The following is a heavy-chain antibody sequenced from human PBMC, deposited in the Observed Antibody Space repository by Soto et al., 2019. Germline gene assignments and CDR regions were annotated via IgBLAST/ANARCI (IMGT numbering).Heavy chain of an antibody. CDR1: GFTFSSYD. CDR2: IGIVGDT. Sequence: GGSLRLSCAASGFTFSSYDMHWVRQVIGKGLEWVSAIGIVGDTYYSDSVKGRFTISRENAKNSLYLQMNSLRAGDTAVYYCERVLHGYSGFEDYFDYWGQGA. D-gene: IGHD5-12*01. CDR3: ERVLHGYSGFEDYFDY. V-gene: IGHV3-13*04. J-gene: IGHJ4*02.